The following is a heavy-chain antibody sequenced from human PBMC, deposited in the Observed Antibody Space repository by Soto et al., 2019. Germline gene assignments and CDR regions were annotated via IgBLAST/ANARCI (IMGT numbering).Heavy chain of an antibody. Sequence: QVQLLESGGGLVKPGGSLRLSCAASGFTFSDYYMTWIRQAPGKGLEWVSYISGSTGNIYYADSVKGRFTISRDNAKDSLYLQMNSLRAEDTADYYCARESGSDAFDIWGQGTMVAVSS. CDR3: ARESGSDAFDI. V-gene: IGHV3-11*01. J-gene: IGHJ3*02. CDR1: GFTFSDYY. CDR2: ISGSTGNI.